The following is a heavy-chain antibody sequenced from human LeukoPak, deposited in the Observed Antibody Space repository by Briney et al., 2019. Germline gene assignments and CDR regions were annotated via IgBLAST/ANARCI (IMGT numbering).Heavy chain of an antibody. D-gene: IGHD2-2*01. Sequence: GGSLRLSCAASGFTFSNAWMSWVRQAPGKGLEWVGRIKSKTDGGTTDYAAPVKGRFTISRDDSKNTLYLQMNSLKTEDTAVYYCTTDPDIVVVPAAITGYWGQGTLVTVSS. CDR2: IKSKTDGGTT. J-gene: IGHJ4*02. CDR3: TTDPDIVVVPAAITGY. CDR1: GFTFSNAW. V-gene: IGHV3-15*01.